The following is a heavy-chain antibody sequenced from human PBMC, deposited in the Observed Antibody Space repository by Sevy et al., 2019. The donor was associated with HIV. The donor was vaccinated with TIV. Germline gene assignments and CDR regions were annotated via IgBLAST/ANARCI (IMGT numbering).Heavy chain of an antibody. CDR1: GFTFSSYA. V-gene: IGHV3-23*01. CDR3: AKGVTPASYYYYGMDV. CDR2: ISGSGGST. J-gene: IGHJ6*02. D-gene: IGHD2-8*01. Sequence: GRSLRLSCAASGFTFSSYAMSWVRQAPGKGLEWVSAISGSGGSTYYADSVKGRFTISRDNSKNTLYLQMNSLRAEDTAVYYCAKGVTPASYYYYGMDVWGRGTTVTVSS.